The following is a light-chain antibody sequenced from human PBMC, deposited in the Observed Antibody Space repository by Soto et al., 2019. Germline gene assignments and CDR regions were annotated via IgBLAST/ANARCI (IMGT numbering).Light chain of an antibody. Sequence: EIEMTQSPATLSLTPGERVTLSCRASESVSTNLAWYQQKACQAPRLLIYGASTRATGIPARFSGSGSGTEFTLTISSLQSEDFAVYYCQQYSIWRTFGQGSKV. CDR1: ESVSTN. J-gene: IGKJ1*01. CDR3: QQYSIWRT. CDR2: GAS. V-gene: IGKV3-15*01.